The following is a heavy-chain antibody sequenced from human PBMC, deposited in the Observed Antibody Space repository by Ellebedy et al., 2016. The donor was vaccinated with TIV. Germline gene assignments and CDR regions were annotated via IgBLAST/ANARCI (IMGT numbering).Heavy chain of an antibody. J-gene: IGHJ5*02. CDR1: GGSISSYY. CDR3: ARVGERTGSWYSRSVNWFDP. V-gene: IGHV4-59*01. CDR2: IYYSGST. D-gene: IGHD6-13*01. Sequence: SETLSLTXTVSGGSISSYYWSWIRQPPGKGLEWIGYIYYSGSTNYNPSLKSRVTISVDTSKNQFSLKLSSVTAADTAVYYCARVGERTGSWYSRSVNWFDPWGQGTLVTVSS.